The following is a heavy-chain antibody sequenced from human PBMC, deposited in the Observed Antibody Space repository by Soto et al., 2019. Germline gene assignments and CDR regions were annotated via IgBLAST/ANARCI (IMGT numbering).Heavy chain of an antibody. J-gene: IGHJ5*02. CDR2: MNPNSGNP. D-gene: IGHD3-10*02. V-gene: IGHV1-8*01. Sequence: QVQLVQSGAEVKKPGASVKVSCKASGYTFTSYDINWVRQATGQGLEWMGWMNPNSGNPGYAQKFQGRVTMTRNTSISTAYMELSSLRSEDTAVYYCARERRWVTLSNRWFDPWGQGTLVTVSS. CDR3: ARERRWVTLSNRWFDP. CDR1: GYTFTSYD.